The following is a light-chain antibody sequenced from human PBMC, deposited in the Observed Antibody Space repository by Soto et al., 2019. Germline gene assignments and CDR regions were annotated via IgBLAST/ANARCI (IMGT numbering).Light chain of an antibody. V-gene: IGKV1-5*01. J-gene: IGKJ2*01. CDR1: QSISSW. Sequence: DIQMTQSPSTLSASVGDRVTITCRASQSISSWLAWYQQKPGKAPKLLIYDASSLESGVPSRFSGSGSGTEFTPTISSLQPDDFATYYCHQYNSYSPYTFGQGTKLEIK. CDR2: DAS. CDR3: HQYNSYSPYT.